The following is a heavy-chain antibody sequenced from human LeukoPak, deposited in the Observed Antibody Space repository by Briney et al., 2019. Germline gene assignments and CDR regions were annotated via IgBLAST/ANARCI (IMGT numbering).Heavy chain of an antibody. J-gene: IGHJ4*02. V-gene: IGHV3-30*18. CDR3: AKVGSGSAYSAADY. CDR1: GVTLSPYG. CDR2: ISYEGGTQ. D-gene: IGHD3-22*01. Sequence: GGSLRLSCAASGVTLSPYGMHWVRQAPGKGLEWVAVISYEGGTQHYADSVKGRFIISRDNPRNTLYLQMNSLRAEDTAVYYCAKVGSGSAYSAADYWGQGTLVTISS.